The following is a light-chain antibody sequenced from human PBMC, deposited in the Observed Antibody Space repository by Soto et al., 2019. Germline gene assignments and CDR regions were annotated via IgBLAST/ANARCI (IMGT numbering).Light chain of an antibody. CDR2: DVS. Sequence: QSALTQPASVSGSPGQSITISCTRTSSDVGGYNYVSWYQQHPGKAPKLMIFDVSNRPSGVSNRFSGSKSGNTASLTISGLQAEDEADYYCSSYTSSSTRVFGTGTKDTVL. CDR1: SSDVGGYNY. V-gene: IGLV2-14*03. J-gene: IGLJ1*01. CDR3: SSYTSSSTRV.